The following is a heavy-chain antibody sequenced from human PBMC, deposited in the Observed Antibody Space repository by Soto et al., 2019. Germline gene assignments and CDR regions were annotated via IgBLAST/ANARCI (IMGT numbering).Heavy chain of an antibody. J-gene: IGHJ3*02. CDR1: GYTFTSYG. CDR2: ISPYNGDT. CDR3: ARVTTTMESPFNI. V-gene: IGHV1-18*04. D-gene: IGHD1-1*01. Sequence: QVRLVHAGGEVKKPGASVKVSCKASGYTFTSYGITWVRQAPGQGLEWMGWISPYNGDTKYAQKFQGRVTMTTDTSTSTVNMELRSLRSDDTAMYYCARVTTTMESPFNIWGQGTMVTISS.